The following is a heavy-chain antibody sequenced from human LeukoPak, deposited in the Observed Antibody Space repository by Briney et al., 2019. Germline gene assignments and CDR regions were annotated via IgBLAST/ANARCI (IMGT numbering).Heavy chain of an antibody. Sequence: GGSLRLSCAASGFTFSSYWMHWVRQAPGKGLVWVSRINTDGSTTSYADSVKGRFTISRDNSKNTLYLQMNSLRAEDTAVYYCAKNGYFDWFIDYWGQGTLVTVSS. V-gene: IGHV3-74*01. CDR1: GFTFSSYW. CDR3: AKNGYFDWFIDY. CDR2: INTDGSTT. D-gene: IGHD3-9*01. J-gene: IGHJ4*02.